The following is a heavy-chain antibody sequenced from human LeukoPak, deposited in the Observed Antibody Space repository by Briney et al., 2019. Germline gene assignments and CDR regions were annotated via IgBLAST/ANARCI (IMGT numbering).Heavy chain of an antibody. CDR3: ARGLQWLVWDY. Sequence: GGSLRLSCAASGFTFSSDWMTWVRQAPGKGLEWVATIKQDGSERYYVDSVKGRFTISRDNAKNSLYLQMKSLRAEDTAVYYCARGLQWLVWDYWGQGTLVTVSS. CDR1: GFTFSSDW. J-gene: IGHJ4*02. CDR2: IKQDGSER. V-gene: IGHV3-7*01. D-gene: IGHD6-19*01.